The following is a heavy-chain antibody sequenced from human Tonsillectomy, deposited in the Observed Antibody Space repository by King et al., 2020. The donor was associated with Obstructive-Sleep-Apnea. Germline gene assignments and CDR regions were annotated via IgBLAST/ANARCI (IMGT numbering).Heavy chain of an antibody. CDR3: ARDKSNYYFDY. CDR1: GFTFSTYA. CDR2: ISDDGSNE. Sequence: VQLVESGGGVVQPGRSLRLSCAASGFTFSTYAMHWVRQAPGKGLEWVALISDDGSNEYYVDSVKGRFTISRDNSKNTLYLQMNSLRAEDTAVYYCARDKSNYYFDYWGQGALVTVSS. D-gene: IGHD1-7*01. J-gene: IGHJ4*02. V-gene: IGHV3-30*04.